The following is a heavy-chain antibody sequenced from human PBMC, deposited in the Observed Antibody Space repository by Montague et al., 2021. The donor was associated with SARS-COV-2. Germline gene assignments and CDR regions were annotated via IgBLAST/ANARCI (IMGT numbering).Heavy chain of an antibody. CDR2: TYYRSKWNN. Sequence: CAISGDSVARNSTAWHWSRQSPSRGLTGLGRTYYRSKWNNDYAVSVKSRVTINPDTSKNQFSLQLNSVTPEDSAVYYCARAGSLGNFDYWGQGTLVTVSS. V-gene: IGHV6-1*01. J-gene: IGHJ4*02. D-gene: IGHD3-10*01. CDR3: ARAGSLGNFDY. CDR1: GDSVARNSTA.